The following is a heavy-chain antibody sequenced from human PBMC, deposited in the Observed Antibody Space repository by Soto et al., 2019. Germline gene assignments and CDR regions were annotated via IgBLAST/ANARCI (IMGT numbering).Heavy chain of an antibody. Sequence: QVQLVQSGAEVKKPGSSVKVSCKTSGGTSYVVDWLRQAPGQGLEWMGWIIPMIGTTNYAEKFEGRLTITADESASTAYMELRGLRSDDTAVYYGASELEGACDVWGNGTRVTVSA. CDR2: IIPMIGTT. V-gene: IGHV1-69*01. CDR1: GGTSYV. J-gene: IGHJ3*01. CDR3: ASELEGACDV. D-gene: IGHD1-1*01.